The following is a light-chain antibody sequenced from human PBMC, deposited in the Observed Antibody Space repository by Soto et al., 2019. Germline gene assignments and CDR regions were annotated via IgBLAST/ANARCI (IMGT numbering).Light chain of an antibody. V-gene: IGLV2-14*01. CDR1: SSDVGGYNY. CDR2: EVS. J-gene: IGLJ2*01. Sequence: QSVLTQPASVSGSPGQSITISCTGTSSDVGGYNYVSWYQRHPGKAPKLMIYEVSYRPSGVSNRFSGSKSGNTASLTISGLQAEDEAGYYCSSLTSTNTLAFGGGTKVTVL. CDR3: SSLTSTNTLA.